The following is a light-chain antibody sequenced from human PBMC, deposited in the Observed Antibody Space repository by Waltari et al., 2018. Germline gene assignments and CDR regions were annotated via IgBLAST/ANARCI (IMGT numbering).Light chain of an antibody. CDR2: GNS. CDR3: QSYDSSLSGFYV. V-gene: IGLV1-40*01. Sequence: QSVLTQPPSVSGAPGQRVTISCTGSSSNIGAGYDVHWYQQLPGTAPKLLISGNSNRPSGGPDRFSGSKSGTSASLAITGLQAEDEADYYCQSYDSSLSGFYVFGTGTKVTVL. CDR1: SSNIGAGYD. J-gene: IGLJ1*01.